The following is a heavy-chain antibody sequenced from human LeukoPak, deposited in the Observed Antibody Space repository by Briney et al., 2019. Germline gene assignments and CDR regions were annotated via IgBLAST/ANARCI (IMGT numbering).Heavy chain of an antibody. CDR1: GITFSSYA. J-gene: IGHJ5*02. Sequence: GGSLRLSCAASGITFSSYAMSWVRQAPGKGLEWVSAISGSGGSTYYADSVKGRFTISRDNSKNTLYLQMNSLRAEDTAVYYCARDGGYDYIWGRKFGSWGQGTLVTVSS. V-gene: IGHV3-23*01. CDR2: ISGSGGST. CDR3: ARDGGYDYIWGRKFGS. D-gene: IGHD3-16*01.